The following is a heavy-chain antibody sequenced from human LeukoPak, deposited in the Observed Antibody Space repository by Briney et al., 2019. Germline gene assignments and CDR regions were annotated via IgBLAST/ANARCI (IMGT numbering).Heavy chain of an antibody. D-gene: IGHD3-22*01. CDR1: GGTFSSYA. CDR3: AREGGGITMMGGYYFDY. CDR2: IIPIFGTA. Sequence: ASVKVSCKASGGTFSSYAISWVRQAPGQGLEWMGGIIPIFGTANYAQKFQGRVTITADESTSTAYMELSSLRSEDTAVYYCAREGGGITMMGGYYFDYWGQGTLVTVSS. V-gene: IGHV1-69*13. J-gene: IGHJ4*02.